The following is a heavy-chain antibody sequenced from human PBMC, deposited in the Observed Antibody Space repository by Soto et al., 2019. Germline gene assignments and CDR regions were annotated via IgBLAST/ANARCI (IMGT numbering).Heavy chain of an antibody. CDR1: GYTFTSYD. Sequence: QGQLVQSGAEVKKPGASVKVSCKASGYTFTSYDINWVRQATGQGLECMGWMNPNSANTGYAQKFQGRVTMTSDSSISTAYMELNSLSSEDTDVYYCARVPPGQVAHPYYYYGIDVWGQGTTVTVSS. V-gene: IGHV1-8*01. J-gene: IGHJ6*02. D-gene: IGHD3-10*01. CDR2: MNPNSANT. CDR3: ARVPPGQVAHPYYYYGIDV.